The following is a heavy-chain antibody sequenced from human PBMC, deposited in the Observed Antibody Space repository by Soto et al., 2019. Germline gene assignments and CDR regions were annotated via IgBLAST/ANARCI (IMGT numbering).Heavy chain of an antibody. D-gene: IGHD2-15*01. CDR2: ISGSGGST. Sequence: GESLKISCAASGFTFSSYAMSWVRQAPGKGPEWVSAISGSGGSTYYADSVKGRFTISRDNSKNTLYLQMNSLRAEDTAVYYCAKDVSYCSGGSCYVYYFDYWGQGTLVTVSS. CDR3: AKDVSYCSGGSCYVYYFDY. V-gene: IGHV3-23*01. CDR1: GFTFSSYA. J-gene: IGHJ4*02.